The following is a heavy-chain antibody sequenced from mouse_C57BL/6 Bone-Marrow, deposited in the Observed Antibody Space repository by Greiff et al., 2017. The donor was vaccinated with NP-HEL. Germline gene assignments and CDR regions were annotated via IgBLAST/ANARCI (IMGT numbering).Heavy chain of an antibody. D-gene: IGHD1-1*01. CDR2: IDPNSGGT. J-gene: IGHJ1*03. Sequence: QVQLQQSGADLVKPGASVKLSCKASGYTFTSYWMHWVKQRPGRGLEWIGRIDPNSGGTKFNEKFKTKATLTVDKPSSTAYMQLSSLTYEDSAVYYCARYYYGSRGWYFDVWGTGTTVTVSS. CDR1: GYTFTSYW. V-gene: IGHV1-72*01. CDR3: ARYYYGSRGWYFDV.